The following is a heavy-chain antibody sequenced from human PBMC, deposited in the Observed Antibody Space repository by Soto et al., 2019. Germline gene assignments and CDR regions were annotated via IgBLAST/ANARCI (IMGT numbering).Heavy chain of an antibody. D-gene: IGHD1-26*01. CDR1: GFTFSSYA. CDR3: AKDSGSYYSFDYYYGMDV. Sequence: GGSLRLSCASSGFTFSSYAMSLVRQAPGKGLEWVSAISGSGGSTYYADSVKGRFTISRDNSKNTLYLQMNSLRAEDTAVYYCAKDSGSYYSFDYYYGMDVWGQGTTVTVSS. V-gene: IGHV3-23*01. J-gene: IGHJ6*02. CDR2: ISGSGGST.